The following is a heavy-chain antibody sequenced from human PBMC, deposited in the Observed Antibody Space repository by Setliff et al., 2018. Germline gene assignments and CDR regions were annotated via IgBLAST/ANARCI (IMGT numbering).Heavy chain of an antibody. CDR2: IYPGDSIT. Sequence: PGESLKISCEGSGYSFTTCWIGWVRQMPGKGLEWMGIIYPGDSITRYSPSFQGQVTISVDKSINTAYLQWSSLRASDTAIYYCARALYPSSFIGHNWFDPWGQGTLVTVSS. CDR1: GYSFTTCW. D-gene: IGHD2-2*01. J-gene: IGHJ5*02. CDR3: ARALYPSSFIGHNWFDP. V-gene: IGHV5-51*01.